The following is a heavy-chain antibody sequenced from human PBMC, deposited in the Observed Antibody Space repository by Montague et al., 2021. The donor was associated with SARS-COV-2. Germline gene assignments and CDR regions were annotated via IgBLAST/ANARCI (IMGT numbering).Heavy chain of an antibody. Sequence: SLRLSCAASGFTFSSYWMTWVRQAPGKGLEWVANINQDGSEKYYVDSVKGRFTISRDNAKNSLYLRMNSLRDEDTAVYYCARSSRDTAMVHGYYYYYMDVGGKGTTVTVSS. V-gene: IGHV3-7*02. CDR2: INQDGSEK. D-gene: IGHD5-18*01. J-gene: IGHJ6*03. CDR1: GFTFSSYW. CDR3: ARSSRDTAMVHGYYYYYMDV.